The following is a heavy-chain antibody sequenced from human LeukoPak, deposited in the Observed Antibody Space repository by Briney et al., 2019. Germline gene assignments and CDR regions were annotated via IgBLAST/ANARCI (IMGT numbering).Heavy chain of an antibody. CDR1: GFIFTNEE. V-gene: IGHV3-48*03. CDR3: ARVQNGDYASGAFDV. J-gene: IGHJ3*01. Sequence: SGGSLRLSCATSGFIFTNEELNWVRQAPGKGLEWVAYVSSSSGRTTYYADSVTGRSTVSRDNGKNSLYLQMNSLRAEDTAIYYCARVQNGDYASGAFDVWGQGTLVTVPS. D-gene: IGHD4-17*01. CDR2: SSSSGRTT.